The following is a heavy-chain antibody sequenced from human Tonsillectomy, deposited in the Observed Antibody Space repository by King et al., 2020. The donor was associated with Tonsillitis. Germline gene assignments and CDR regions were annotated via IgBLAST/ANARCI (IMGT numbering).Heavy chain of an antibody. CDR1: GFTFSIFA. V-gene: IGHV3-64D*06. CDR2: ISSDGGST. J-gene: IGHJ3*02. Sequence: VQLVESGGGLVQPGGSLRLSCSASGFTFSIFAMHWVRQAPGKGLEYVSGISSDGGSTYYADSVKGRFTISRDNSKNTLYLLMSSLRAEDTAVYYCVILRYFDWLLPGDAFDIWGQGTMVTVSS. CDR3: VILRYFDWLLPGDAFDI. D-gene: IGHD3-9*01.